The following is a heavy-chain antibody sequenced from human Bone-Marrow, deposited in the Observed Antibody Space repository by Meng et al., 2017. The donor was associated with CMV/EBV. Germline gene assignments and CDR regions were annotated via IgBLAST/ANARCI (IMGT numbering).Heavy chain of an antibody. CDR2: ISGSGGST. CDR3: ARDQPEFSNVYIYYYYGMDV. Sequence: SCAASGFTFSSYAMSWVRQAPGKGLEWVSAISGSGGSTYYADSVKGRFTISRDNSTNTLYLQMNNLRPEDTAVYYCARDQPEFSNVYIYYYYGMDVWGQGTTVTVSS. D-gene: IGHD6-25*01. J-gene: IGHJ6*02. CDR1: GFTFSSYA. V-gene: IGHV3-23*01.